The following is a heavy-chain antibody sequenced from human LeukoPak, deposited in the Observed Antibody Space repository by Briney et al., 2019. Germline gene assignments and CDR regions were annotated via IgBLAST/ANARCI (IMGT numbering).Heavy chain of an antibody. J-gene: IGHJ6*02. CDR3: AREGTLNGMDV. V-gene: IGHV3-53*01. Sequence: GGSLRLSCEISGFSVSVNYINWVRQAPGKGLEWVSVIHTDGTKYSADSVKGRFTISRDNSKNTLYLQMNSLRAEDTAVYYCAREGTLNGMDVWGQGTTVTVSS. CDR1: GFSVSVNY. D-gene: IGHD1-7*01. CDR2: IHTDGTK.